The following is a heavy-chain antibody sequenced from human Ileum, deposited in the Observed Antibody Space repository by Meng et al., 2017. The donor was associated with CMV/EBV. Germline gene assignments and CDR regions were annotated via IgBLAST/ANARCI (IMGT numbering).Heavy chain of an antibody. Sequence: SETLSLTCTVSGGSISSYYWSWIRQPPGKGLEWIGYIYDSGSTNYNPSLKSRVTISVDTSKNQFSLKLSSVTAADTAVYYCARVRMSTLDYWGQGTLVTVSS. CDR3: ARVRMSTLDY. CDR1: GGSISSYY. J-gene: IGHJ4*02. CDR2: IYDSGST. V-gene: IGHV4-59*01.